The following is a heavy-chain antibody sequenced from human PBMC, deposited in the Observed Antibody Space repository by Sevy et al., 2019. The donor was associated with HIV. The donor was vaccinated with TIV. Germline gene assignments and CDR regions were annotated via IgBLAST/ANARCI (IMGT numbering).Heavy chain of an antibody. J-gene: IGHJ4*02. Sequence: GESLKISCAASGFTFSPYIINWVRQAPGKGLEWVSSISSSSTYIDYADSVKGRFAISRDNAKNSLYLQMNSLRAEDTAVYYCARDSGYYDSRKAFDYWGQGTLVTVSS. V-gene: IGHV3-21*01. CDR1: GFTFSPYI. D-gene: IGHD3-22*01. CDR2: ISSSSTYI. CDR3: ARDSGYYDSRKAFDY.